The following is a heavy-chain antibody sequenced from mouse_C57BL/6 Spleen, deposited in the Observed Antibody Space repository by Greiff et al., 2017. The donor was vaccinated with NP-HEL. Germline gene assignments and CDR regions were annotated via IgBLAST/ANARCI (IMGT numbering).Heavy chain of an antibody. CDR1: GYTFTSYW. CDR3: TRVSYGNYVYYFDY. V-gene: IGHV1-5*01. CDR2: IYPGHSDT. D-gene: IGHD2-1*01. Sequence: EVQLQQSGTVLARPGASVKMSCKTSGYTFTSYWMHWVKQRPGQGLEWIGAIYPGHSDTSYNQKFKGKAKLTAVTSASTVYMKLSNLTNEDSAVYYCTRVSYGNYVYYFDYWGQGTTLTVSS. J-gene: IGHJ2*01.